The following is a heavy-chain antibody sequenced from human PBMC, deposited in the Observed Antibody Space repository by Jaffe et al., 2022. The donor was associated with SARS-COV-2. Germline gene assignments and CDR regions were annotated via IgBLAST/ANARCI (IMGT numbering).Heavy chain of an antibody. CDR1: GFTFSSYS. V-gene: IGHV3-21*01. CDR2: ISSSSSYK. J-gene: IGHJ6*03. Sequence: EVQLVESGGDLVKPGESLRLSCATSGFTFSSYSISWVRQAPGKGLEWVASISSSSSYKLFAASVKGRFTISRDNAKNSLYLQMNSLRAEDTAVYYCARGSAYCGGDCSPFYYYMGVWGKGTTVTVSS. D-gene: IGHD2-21*02. CDR3: ARGSAYCGGDCSPFYYYMGV.